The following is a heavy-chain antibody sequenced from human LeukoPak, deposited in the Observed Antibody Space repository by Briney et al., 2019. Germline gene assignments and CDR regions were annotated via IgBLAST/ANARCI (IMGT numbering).Heavy chain of an antibody. D-gene: IGHD1-26*01. CDR3: ARDRQTSGETPPV. J-gene: IGHJ4*02. CDR2: IIPIFGTA. V-gene: IGHV1-69*05. CDR1: GGTFSSYA. Sequence: SVTVSCKASGGTFSSYAISWVRQAPGQGLEWMGGIIPIFGTANYAQKFQGRVTITTDESTSTANMELSSLRSEDTAVYYCARDRQTSGETPPVWGQGTLVTVSS.